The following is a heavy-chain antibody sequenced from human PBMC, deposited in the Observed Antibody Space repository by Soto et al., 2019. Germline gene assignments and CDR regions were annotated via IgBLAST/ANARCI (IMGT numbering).Heavy chain of an antibody. CDR1: GYPVTAYY. V-gene: IGHV1-2*02. CDR2: INPATGAA. D-gene: IGHD3-3*01. J-gene: IGHJ3*02. Sequence: QLHLVQSGAVVKKPGASVTVSCSASGYPVTAYYMHWVRQAPGRGLEWMGGINPATGAAKYTQTFQGRVTMHRDTSTSIVFMELSGLTSEDPAGFYCARGGGVGVAGSAAFDMWGQGTLVTVSS. CDR3: ARGGGVGVAGSAAFDM.